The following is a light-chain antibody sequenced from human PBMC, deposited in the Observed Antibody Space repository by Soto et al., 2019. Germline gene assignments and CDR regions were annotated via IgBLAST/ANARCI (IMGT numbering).Light chain of an antibody. Sequence: EIVMTQSPATLSVSPGERATLSCRASQSVTSNLAWYQQKAGQAPRLLIYAASTRATGMPARFSGSGSGTEFTLTISSLQSGDFAVYYCQQYNNWPGTFGQGTKVEIK. CDR2: AAS. CDR3: QQYNNWPGT. V-gene: IGKV3-15*01. CDR1: QSVTSN. J-gene: IGKJ1*01.